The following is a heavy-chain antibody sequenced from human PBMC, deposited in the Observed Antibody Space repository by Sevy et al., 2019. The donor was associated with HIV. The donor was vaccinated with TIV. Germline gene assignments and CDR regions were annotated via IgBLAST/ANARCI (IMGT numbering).Heavy chain of an antibody. Sequence: SETLSLTCTVSGGSITSLYWNWIRQPPGKGLEWIPNIYYNGHINYNPSLESRVTLSLDTSKNQFSLRLSSVTAADTAMYYCAGENAWGRGYSWGQGTLLTVSS. CDR1: GGSITSLY. CDR2: IYYNGHI. D-gene: IGHD1-26*01. J-gene: IGHJ4*02. V-gene: IGHV4-59*08. CDR3: AGENAWGRGYS.